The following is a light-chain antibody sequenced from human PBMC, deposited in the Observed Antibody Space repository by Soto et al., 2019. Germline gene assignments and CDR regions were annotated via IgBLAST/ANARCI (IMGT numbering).Light chain of an antibody. CDR3: GTWDSSLSAVV. J-gene: IGLJ2*01. CDR2: DNN. Sequence: QSALTQPPSVSAVPGQKVTISCSGSSSNIGNNYVSWYQQLPGTAPKLLIYDNNKRPSGIPDRFSGSKSGTSATLGITGLQTGDEADYYCGTWDSSLSAVVFGGGTKVTVL. V-gene: IGLV1-51*01. CDR1: SSNIGNNY.